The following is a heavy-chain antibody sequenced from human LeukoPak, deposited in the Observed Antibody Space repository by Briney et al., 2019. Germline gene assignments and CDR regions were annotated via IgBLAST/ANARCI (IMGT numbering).Heavy chain of an antibody. CDR1: GFTFSSYA. CDR2: ISGGGGST. CDR3: AKAPRPPPTYYYDSSGYYPFDY. D-gene: IGHD3-22*01. V-gene: IGHV3-23*01. Sequence: GGSLRLSCTASGFTFSSYAMSWVRQAPGVGLEWVSAISGGGGSTWYADSVKGRFTTSRDNAKNSLYLQMNSLRAEDTAVYYCAKAPRPPPTYYYDSSGYYPFDYWGQGTLVTVSS. J-gene: IGHJ4*02.